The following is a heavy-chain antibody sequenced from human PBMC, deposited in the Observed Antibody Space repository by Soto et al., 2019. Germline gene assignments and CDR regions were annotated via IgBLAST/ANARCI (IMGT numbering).Heavy chain of an antibody. J-gene: IGHJ6*02. Sequence: QVQLQESGPGLVKPSQTLSLTCTVSGGSISSGGYYWSWIRQHPGKGLEWIGYIYYSGSTYYNPSLKSRVTISVDTSKNQFSLKLSSVTAADTAVYYCASLRGIAARRGYYYYYYGMDVWGQGTTVTVSS. V-gene: IGHV4-31*03. CDR1: GGSISSGGYY. CDR3: ASLRGIAARRGYYYYYYGMDV. CDR2: IYYSGST. D-gene: IGHD6-6*01.